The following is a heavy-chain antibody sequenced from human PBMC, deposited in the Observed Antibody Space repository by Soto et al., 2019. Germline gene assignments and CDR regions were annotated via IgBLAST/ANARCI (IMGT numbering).Heavy chain of an antibody. CDR1: GFTFSYYW. V-gene: IGHV3-74*01. D-gene: IGHD1-26*01. CDR3: ARGDRGAFDL. Sequence: EVQLLESGGGLVQPGESLRLSCAASGFTFSYYWMHWVRQAPGMGLVWVSRIHSGGSSTTYVDSVKGRFTISRDNARNTLYLQMNSLRAEDTAVYYCARGDRGAFDLWGQGTVVTVSS. CDR2: IHSGGSST. J-gene: IGHJ3*01.